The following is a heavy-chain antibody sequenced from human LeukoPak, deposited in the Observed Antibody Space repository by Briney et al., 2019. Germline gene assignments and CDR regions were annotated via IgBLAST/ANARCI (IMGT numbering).Heavy chain of an antibody. Sequence: ASVKVSCKASGYTFTSYDINWVRQATGQGLEWMGWMNPNSGNTGYAQKFQGRVTMTRNTSISTAYMELSSLRSEDTAVYYCARVGLENVLLWFGESYTPYYFDYWGQGTLVTVSS. CDR3: ARVGLENVLLWFGESYTPYYFDY. CDR2: MNPNSGNT. V-gene: IGHV1-8*01. D-gene: IGHD3-10*01. CDR1: GYTFTSYD. J-gene: IGHJ4*02.